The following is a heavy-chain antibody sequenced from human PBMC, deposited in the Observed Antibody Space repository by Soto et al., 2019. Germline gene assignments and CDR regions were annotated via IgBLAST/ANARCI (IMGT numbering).Heavy chain of an antibody. CDR1: GGSISSGGYS. CDR3: ASVRLGGSYHFAY. D-gene: IGHD1-26*01. V-gene: IGHV4-30-2*01. CDR2: IDHSGST. J-gene: IGHJ4*02. Sequence: QLQLQESGSGLVKPSQTLSLTCAVSGGSISSGGYSWSWLRQPPGKGLEWIGYIDHSGSTYYNPSLKRRVTISVDRAKNQFSLKLSSVTAADTAVYYGASVRLGGSYHFAYWGQGTLVTVSS.